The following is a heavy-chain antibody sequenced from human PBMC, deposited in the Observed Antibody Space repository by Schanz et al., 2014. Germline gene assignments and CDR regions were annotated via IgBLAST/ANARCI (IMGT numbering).Heavy chain of an antibody. CDR3: AREQTIFGVTYTDAYDV. D-gene: IGHD3-3*01. Sequence: EVQLVQSGGGLVQPGGSLRLSCAASGFTFSSHWMHWVRQDPGKGLVWVARINSVGSNTDYAESVRGRFFISRDNAKNSLYLQMKSLRVDDTAVYYCAREQTIFGVTYTDAYDVWGRGTMVTVSS. CDR1: GFTFSSHW. J-gene: IGHJ3*01. V-gene: IGHV3-74*01. CDR2: INSVGSNT.